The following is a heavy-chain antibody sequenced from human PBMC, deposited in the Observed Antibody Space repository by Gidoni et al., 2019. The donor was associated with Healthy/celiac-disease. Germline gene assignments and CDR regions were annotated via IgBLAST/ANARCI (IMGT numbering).Heavy chain of an antibody. CDR1: GYTFTSYG. D-gene: IGHD3-3*01. Sequence: QVQLVQSGAEVKKPGASVKVSCKASGYTFTSYGLSWVRQAPGQGLEWMGGISAYNGNTNYAQKLQGRVTMTTDTSTSTAYMELRSLRSDDTAVYYCARAPHSYDFWSGYPQKIPNWFDPWGQGTLVTVSS. CDR2: ISAYNGNT. CDR3: ARAPHSYDFWSGYPQKIPNWFDP. J-gene: IGHJ5*02. V-gene: IGHV1-18*01.